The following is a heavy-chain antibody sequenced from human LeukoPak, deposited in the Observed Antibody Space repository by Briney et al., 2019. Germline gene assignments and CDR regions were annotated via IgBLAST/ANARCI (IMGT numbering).Heavy chain of an antibody. D-gene: IGHD1-14*01. CDR3: AKVGDGGNHLSFFDY. CDR1: GFTFSTYV. CDR2: ISASGGSA. J-gene: IGHJ4*02. V-gene: IGHV3-23*01. Sequence: GGSLRLSCAASGFTFSTYVMGWVRQAPGKGLEWVSDISASGGSADYADSVKGRFTFSRDNSKNTLYLQMNSLRAEDTAVYHCAKVGDGGNHLSFFDYWGQGALVTVSS.